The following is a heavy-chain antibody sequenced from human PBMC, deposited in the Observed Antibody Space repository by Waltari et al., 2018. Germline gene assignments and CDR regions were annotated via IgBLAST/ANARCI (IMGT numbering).Heavy chain of an antibody. CDR3: ASSNTVTLGFDY. D-gene: IGHD4-4*01. Sequence: QVQLVQSGAEVKKPGSSLKVSCKASGGTFSSYANSWVRQPPGQGLEWMGGIIPILGIANYAQKFQGRVTITADKSTSTAYMELSSLRSEDTAVYYCASSNTVTLGFDYWGQGTLVTVSS. CDR1: GGTFSSYA. J-gene: IGHJ4*02. V-gene: IGHV1-69*10. CDR2: IIPILGIA.